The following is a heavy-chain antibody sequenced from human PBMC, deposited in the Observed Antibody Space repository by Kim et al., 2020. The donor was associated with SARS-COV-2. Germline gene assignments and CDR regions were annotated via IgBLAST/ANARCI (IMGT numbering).Heavy chain of an antibody. D-gene: IGHD3-16*01. CDR1: GFIFNEYD. V-gene: IGHV3-64D*09. J-gene: IGHJ5*01. Sequence: GGSLRLSCLASGFIFNEYDIQWVRQAPGKGLTYVSTVTNGHSTYYADSVKGRFTIFRDNSKSSVYLQLTNLTPEDTGVYRCVKGGWYDQWGQGTLVIVSS. CDR3: VKGGWYDQ. CDR2: VTNGHST.